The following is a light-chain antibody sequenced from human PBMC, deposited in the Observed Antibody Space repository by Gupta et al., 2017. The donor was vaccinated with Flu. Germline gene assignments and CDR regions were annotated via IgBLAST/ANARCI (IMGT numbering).Light chain of an antibody. Sequence: DNHMTQYPSSLSASVGDRVTITCRARQDIRIWLAWYQQKPEKAPRSLIYAASNLQSGVPSRFSGGGSGTDFTLTISSLQPEDFAAYYCQQYSSFPLTFGGGTKVEIK. CDR1: QDIRIW. V-gene: IGKV1D-16*01. J-gene: IGKJ4*01. CDR3: QQYSSFPLT. CDR2: AAS.